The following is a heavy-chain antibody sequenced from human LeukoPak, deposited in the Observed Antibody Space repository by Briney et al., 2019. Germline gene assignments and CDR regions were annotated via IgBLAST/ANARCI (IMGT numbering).Heavy chain of an antibody. Sequence: SETLSLTCTVSGGSISSYYWSWIRQPPGKGLEWIGYIYYSGSTNYNPSLKSRVTISVDTSKNQFSLKLSSVTAADTAVYYCARLRQRLVEGHYGMDVWGQGTTVTVSS. CDR1: GGSISSYY. CDR2: IYYSGST. CDR3: ARLRQRLVEGHYGMDV. V-gene: IGHV4-59*01. D-gene: IGHD6-13*01. J-gene: IGHJ6*02.